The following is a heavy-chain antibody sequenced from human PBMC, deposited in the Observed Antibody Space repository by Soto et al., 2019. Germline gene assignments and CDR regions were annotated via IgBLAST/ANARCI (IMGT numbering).Heavy chain of an antibody. CDR2: IIPIFGTA. D-gene: IGHD3-3*01. CDR1: GGTFSSYA. Sequence: SVKVSCKASGGTFSSYAISWVLQAPGQGLEWMGGIIPIFGTANYAQKFQGRVTITADKSTSTAYMELSSLRSENTAVYYSARGEAWSYYYYGMDVWGQGPTVTVSS. J-gene: IGHJ6*02. V-gene: IGHV1-69*06. CDR3: ARGEAWSYYYYGMDV.